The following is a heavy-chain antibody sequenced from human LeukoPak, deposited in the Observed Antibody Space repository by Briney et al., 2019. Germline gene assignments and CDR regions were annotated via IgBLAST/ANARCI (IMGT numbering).Heavy chain of an antibody. V-gene: IGHV1-2*02. Sequence: GASVKVSCKASGYTFTGYYMHWVRQAPGQGLEWMGWINPNSGGTNYAQKFQGRVTMTRDTSISTAYMELSRLRSDDTAVYYCAREYSGYGIDAFDIWGQGTMVTVSS. D-gene: IGHD5-12*01. CDR2: INPNSGGT. J-gene: IGHJ3*02. CDR3: AREYSGYGIDAFDI. CDR1: GYTFTGYY.